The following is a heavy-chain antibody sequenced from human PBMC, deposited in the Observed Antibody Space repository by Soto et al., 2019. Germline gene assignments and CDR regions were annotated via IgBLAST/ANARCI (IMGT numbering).Heavy chain of an antibody. V-gene: IGHV3-21*01. D-gene: IGHD3-3*01. J-gene: IGHJ6*02. CDR1: GFTFSSFT. CDR2: ISSSSTYI. Sequence: EVQLVESGGGLVKPGGSLTLSCAASGFTFSSFTLDWVRQPPGKGLEWVSSISSSSTYIYYADSVKGRFTISRDNAKNAQKLQTNSRRAEDRAVYYCARKFKCGVPTAIVPERPQPLNYYNYYARDVWGQRTTVTVS. CDR3: ARKFKCGVPTAIVPERPQPLNYYNYYARDV.